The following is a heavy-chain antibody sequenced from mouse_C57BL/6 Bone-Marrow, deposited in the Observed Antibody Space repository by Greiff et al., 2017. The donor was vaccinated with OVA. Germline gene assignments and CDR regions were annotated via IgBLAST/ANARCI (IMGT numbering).Heavy chain of an antibody. Sequence: QVQLQQPGAELVKPGASVKLSCKASGYTFTSYWMQWVKQRPGQGLEWIGEIDHSDSYTNYNPKFKGKATLTVDTSSSTAYMQLSSLTSEDSAVYYCAREGYYYGSRTAYWGQGTTLTVSS. V-gene: IGHV1-50*01. D-gene: IGHD1-1*01. J-gene: IGHJ2*01. CDR1: GYTFTSYW. CDR2: IDHSDSYT. CDR3: AREGYYYGSRTAY.